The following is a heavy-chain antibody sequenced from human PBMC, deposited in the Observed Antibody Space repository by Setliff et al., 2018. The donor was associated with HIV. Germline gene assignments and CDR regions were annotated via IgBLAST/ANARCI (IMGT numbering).Heavy chain of an antibody. D-gene: IGHD6-13*01. CDR2: IIPIFGTA. CDR3: ARGHPIAAAGYFDY. V-gene: IGHV1-69*13. Sequence: SVKVSCKASGGTFSSYAISWVRQAPGQGLEWMGGIIPIFGTANYAQKFQGRVTITADESTSTAYMELSSLRSEDTAVYYCARGHPIAAAGYFDYWGQGTLVTVSS. CDR1: GGTFSSYA. J-gene: IGHJ4*02.